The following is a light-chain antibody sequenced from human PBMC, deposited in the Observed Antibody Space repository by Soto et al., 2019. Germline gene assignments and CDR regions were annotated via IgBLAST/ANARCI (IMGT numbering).Light chain of an antibody. CDR3: SAYTTSNTLI. CDR1: SSNIGAGYD. V-gene: IGLV1-40*01. J-gene: IGLJ1*01. Sequence: QSVLTQPPSVSGAPGQRVTISCTGSSSNIGAGYDVHWYQHRPGTAPKLILYEVNNRPSGVSNRFSGSKSGNTASLIISGLQTEDEANYYCSAYTTSNTLIFGTGTKLTVL. CDR2: EVN.